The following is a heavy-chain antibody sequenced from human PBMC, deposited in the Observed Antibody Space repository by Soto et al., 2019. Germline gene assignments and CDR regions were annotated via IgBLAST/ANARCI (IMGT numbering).Heavy chain of an antibody. D-gene: IGHD3-22*01. J-gene: IGHJ4*02. CDR3: ARDKGAYYSHFAS. CDR1: GFTFSSYA. V-gene: IGHV1-69*06. CDR2: IIPFFGTP. Sequence: GASVKVSCKTSGFTFSSYAFSWVRQAPGQGLEWMGGIIPFFGTPNYAQKSQGRVNITADRSTSTAYMELSSLRSEDTAVYYCARDKGAYYSHFASWGQGTLVTVSS.